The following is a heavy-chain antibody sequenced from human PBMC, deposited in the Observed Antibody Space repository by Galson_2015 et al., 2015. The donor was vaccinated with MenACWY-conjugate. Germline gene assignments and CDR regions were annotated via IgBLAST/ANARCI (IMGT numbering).Heavy chain of an antibody. J-gene: IGHJ5*02. CDR2: ISHYNGNT. CDR3: ARVSLRDSGSNPNWLDP. V-gene: IGHV1-18*04. CDR1: GYTFTNYD. Sequence: SVKVSCKASGYTFTNYDITWVRQAPGQGLEWMGWISHYNGNTRFGEKVQGRVSMTTDTSTNTAYMELRSLRSDDTAVCYCARVSLRDSGSNPNWLDPWGQGTLVTVSS. D-gene: IGHD3-10*01.